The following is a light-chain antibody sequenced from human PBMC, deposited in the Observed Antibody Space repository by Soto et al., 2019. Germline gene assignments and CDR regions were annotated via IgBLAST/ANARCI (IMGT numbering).Light chain of an antibody. Sequence: SYELTQPHSVSVAPGKTARITCGGNNIGSKSVHWYQQKPGQAPVLVIYYDSDRPSGIPERFSGSNSGNTATLTISRVEAGDEADYYCQVWDSSSDHPMFGGGTKLTVL. J-gene: IGLJ3*02. CDR3: QVWDSSSDHPM. CDR1: NIGSKS. V-gene: IGLV3-21*04. CDR2: YDS.